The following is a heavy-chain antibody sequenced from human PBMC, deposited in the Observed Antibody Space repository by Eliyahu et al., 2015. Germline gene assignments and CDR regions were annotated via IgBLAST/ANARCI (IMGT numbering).Heavy chain of an antibody. D-gene: IGHD6-19*01. CDR1: SGIVTFI. CDR3: ARHSGGRSAVAGILDWFDP. Sequence: QLQLQESGPGLVKPSETLSLYSGIVTFIKGLEWIGSIYYSGSTYYNPSLKSRVTISVDTSKNQFSLKLSSVTAADTAVYYCARHSGGRSAVAGILDWFDPWGQGTLVTVSS. V-gene: IGHV4-39*01. CDR2: IYYSGST. J-gene: IGHJ5*02.